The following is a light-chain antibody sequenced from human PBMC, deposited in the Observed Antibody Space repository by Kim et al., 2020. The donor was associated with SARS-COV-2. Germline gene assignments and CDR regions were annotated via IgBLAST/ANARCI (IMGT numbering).Light chain of an antibody. CDR1: SSDVGGYNY. CDR3: NSYAGSNNWV. J-gene: IGLJ3*02. V-gene: IGLV2-8*01. CDR2: EVS. Sequence: GQSVTPSSTGTSSDVGGYNYVSWYQQHPGQAPKFMIYEVSKRPSGVPDRFSGYKSGNTASLTLSGLQAEDEADYYCNSYAGSNNWVFGGGTQLTVL.